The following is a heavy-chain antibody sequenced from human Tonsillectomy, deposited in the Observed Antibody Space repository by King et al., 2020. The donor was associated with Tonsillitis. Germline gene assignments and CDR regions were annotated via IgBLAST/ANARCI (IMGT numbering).Heavy chain of an antibody. Sequence: QLVQSGAEVKKPGSSVKVSCKASGGTFSSYAISWVRQAPGQGLEWMGGIIPIFGTANYAQKFQGRVTITADDSTSTAYMELSSLRSEDTAVYYCARGWFGGMRLYYYGMDVWGQGTTVTVSS. V-gene: IGHV1-69*01. J-gene: IGHJ6*02. CDR3: ARGWFGGMRLYYYGMDV. CDR1: GGTFSSYA. D-gene: IGHD3-10*01. CDR2: IIPIFGTA.